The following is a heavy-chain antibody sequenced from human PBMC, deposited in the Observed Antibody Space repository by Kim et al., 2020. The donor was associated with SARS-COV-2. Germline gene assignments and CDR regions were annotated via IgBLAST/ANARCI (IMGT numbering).Heavy chain of an antibody. Sequence: GGSLRLSCAASGFTFSSYAMRWVRQAPGKGLEWVAAISGSGGSTYYAGSVKGRFTISRDNSKNTMYLQMNSLRAEDTAVYYCARDSGNDYCDQLDYRGQGTLVTVSS. J-gene: IGHJ4*02. V-gene: IGHV3-23*01. CDR1: GFTFSSYA. D-gene: IGHD4-17*01. CDR2: ISGSGGST. CDR3: ARDSGNDYCDQLDY.